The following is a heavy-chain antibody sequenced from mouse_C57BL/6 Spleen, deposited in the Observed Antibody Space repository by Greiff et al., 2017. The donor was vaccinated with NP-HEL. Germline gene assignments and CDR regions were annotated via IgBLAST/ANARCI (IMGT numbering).Heavy chain of an antibody. Sequence: VQLQQSGAELVKPGASVKLSCKATGYTFTGYWIEWVKQRPGHGLEWIGEIVPGSGSTKYNEKFKGKATFTADTSSNTAYMQLSSLTTEDSAIYYCARSHYGSSYAMDYWGQGTSVTVSS. J-gene: IGHJ4*01. CDR2: IVPGSGST. V-gene: IGHV1-9*01. CDR1: GYTFTGYW. CDR3: ARSHYGSSYAMDY. D-gene: IGHD1-1*01.